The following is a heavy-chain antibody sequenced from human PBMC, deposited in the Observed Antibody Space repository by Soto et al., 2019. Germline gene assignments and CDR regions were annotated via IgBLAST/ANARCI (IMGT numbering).Heavy chain of an antibody. V-gene: IGHV4-34*01. CDR1: SGSFSGYY. CDR2: ISQSGNA. CDR3: ARATKVSGSSQTSPDF. J-gene: IGHJ4*02. Sequence: SETLSLTCSIYSGSFSGYYWSWIRQPPGKGLEWIGEISQSGNANYSPSLKSRVSISIDTSKKQFSLNLASVSAADTAVYYCARATKVSGSSQTSPDFWGQGTLVTVSS. D-gene: IGHD6-6*01.